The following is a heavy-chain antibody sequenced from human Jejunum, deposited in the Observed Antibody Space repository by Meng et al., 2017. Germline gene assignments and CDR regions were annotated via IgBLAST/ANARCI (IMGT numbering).Heavy chain of an antibody. J-gene: IGHJ3*01. CDR3: ASAQRSGYNNGFETFDV. CDR2: VYNIGTT. V-gene: IGHV4-39*07. D-gene: IGHD5-18*01. CDR1: GVTISNTDFH. Sequence: SETLSLTCTVSGVTISNTDFHWGWIRQSPGMGLECIGNVYNIGTTYYAPFLKSRVTISVDTSKNQFSLRMNSVTATDTAVYYCASAQRSGYNNGFETFDVWGQGTMVTVSS.